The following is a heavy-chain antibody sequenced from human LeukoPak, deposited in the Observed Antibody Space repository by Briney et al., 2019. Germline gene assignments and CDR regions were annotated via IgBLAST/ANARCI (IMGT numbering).Heavy chain of an antibody. CDR1: GFAFSNYW. Sequence: AGGSLRLSCAASGFAFSNYWMDWVRQAPGKGLVWVSRIQGDGSDTTYADSVKGRFTISRDNAKNTVFLQMNSLRDEDTAVYYCVSNTLIIAAAFYDSWGQGTLVTVSS. V-gene: IGHV3-74*01. CDR2: IQGDGSDT. J-gene: IGHJ4*02. D-gene: IGHD6-13*01. CDR3: VSNTLIIAAAFYDS.